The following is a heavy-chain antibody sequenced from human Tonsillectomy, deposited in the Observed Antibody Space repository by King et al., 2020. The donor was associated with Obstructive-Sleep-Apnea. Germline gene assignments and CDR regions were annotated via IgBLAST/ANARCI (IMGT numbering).Heavy chain of an antibody. CDR1: GFTFSSYN. J-gene: IGHJ3*02. V-gene: IGHV3-48*04. Sequence: VQLVESGGGLVQPGGSLRLSCEVSGFTFSSYNMNWVRQAPGKGLEWVSYISSSSSTIYYADSVKGRFTISRDNAKNSLYLQMNSLRAEDTAVYYCARGPSYGVLTGYSPDAFDIWGQGTMVTVSS. CDR2: ISSSSSTI. CDR3: ARGPSYGVLTGYSPDAFDI. D-gene: IGHD3-9*01.